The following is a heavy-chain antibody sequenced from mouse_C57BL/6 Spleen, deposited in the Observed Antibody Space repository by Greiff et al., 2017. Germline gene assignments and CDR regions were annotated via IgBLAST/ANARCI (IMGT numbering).Heavy chain of an antibody. V-gene: IGHV1-82*01. CDR3: ARDRGSWYFCV. CDR2: IYPGDGDT. Sequence: QVQLQQSGPELVKPGASVKISCKASGYAFSSSWMNWVKQRPGKGLEWIGRIYPGDGDTNYNGKFKGKATLTADKSSSTAYMQLSSLASEDSAVYLCARDRGSWYFCVRGTRTTVTVSS. CDR1: GYAFSSSW. D-gene: IGHD2-14*01. J-gene: IGHJ1*03.